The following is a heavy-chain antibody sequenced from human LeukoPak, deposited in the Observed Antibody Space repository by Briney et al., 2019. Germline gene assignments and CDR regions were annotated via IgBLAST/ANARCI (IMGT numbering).Heavy chain of an antibody. J-gene: IGHJ4*02. CDR1: GFTFSRYG. V-gene: IGHV3-30*03. CDR3: ASYYGSGSYYGGALDY. CDR2: ISYDGSNK. D-gene: IGHD3-10*01. Sequence: GGSLRLSCAASGFTFSRYGTNWVRQAPGKGLEWVALISYDGSNKYYADSVKGRFTISRDDSKNTLYLQMNSLRAEDTAVYYCASYYGSGSYYGGALDYWGQGTLVTVSS.